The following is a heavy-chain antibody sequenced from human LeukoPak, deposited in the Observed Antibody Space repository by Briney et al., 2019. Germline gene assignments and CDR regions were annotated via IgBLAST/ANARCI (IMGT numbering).Heavy chain of an antibody. V-gene: IGHV1-69*04. J-gene: IGHJ5*02. Sequence: SVKVSCKASGGTFSSYAIGWVRQAPGQGLEWMGRIIPILGIANYAQKFQGRVTITADKSTSTAYMELSSLRSEDTAVYYCAREAVAPLRWFDPWGQGTLVTVSS. CDR1: GGTFSSYA. CDR2: IIPILGIA. D-gene: IGHD6-19*01. CDR3: AREAVAPLRWFDP.